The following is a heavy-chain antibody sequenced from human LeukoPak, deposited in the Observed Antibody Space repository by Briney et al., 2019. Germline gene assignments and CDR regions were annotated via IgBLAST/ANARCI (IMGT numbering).Heavy chain of an antibody. V-gene: IGHV1-8*03. CDR2: MNPNSGNT. D-gene: IGHD5-18*01. J-gene: IGHJ4*02. CDR1: GYTFTSYD. CDR3: ARGRRYSYGSHFDY. Sequence: ASVKVSCKASGYTFTSYDINWVRQATGQGLEWMGWMNPNSGNTGYAQKFQGRVTITRNTSLSTAYMELSSLRSEDTAVYYCARGRRYSYGSHFDYWGQGTLVTVSS.